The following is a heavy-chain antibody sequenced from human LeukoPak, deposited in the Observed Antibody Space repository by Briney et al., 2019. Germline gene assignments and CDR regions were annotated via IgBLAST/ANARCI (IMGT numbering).Heavy chain of an antibody. D-gene: IGHD3-22*01. CDR1: GYTLTSYY. Sequence: ASVKVSCKASGYTLTSYYMHWARQAPGQGLEWMGIINPSGGSTSYAQKFQGRVTMTRDTSTSTVYMELSSLRSEDTAVYYCARGPSYYYDSSGYDSPFDYWGQGTLVTVSS. CDR2: INPSGGST. CDR3: ARGPSYYYDSSGYDSPFDY. J-gene: IGHJ4*02. V-gene: IGHV1-46*01.